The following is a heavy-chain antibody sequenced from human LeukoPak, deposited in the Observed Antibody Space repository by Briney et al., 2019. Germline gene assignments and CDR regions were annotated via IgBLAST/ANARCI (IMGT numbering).Heavy chain of an antibody. CDR2: IYSGGST. CDR3: ARDSSSRVAPPYYYGMDV. CDR1: GFTVSSNY. Sequence: GGSLRLSCAASGFTVSSNYMSWVRQAPGKGLEWVSVIYSGGSTYYADSVKGRFTISGDNSKNTLYLQMNSLRAEDTAVYYCARDSSSRVAPPYYYGMDVWGQGTTVTVSS. D-gene: IGHD2-21*01. V-gene: IGHV3-66*01. J-gene: IGHJ6*02.